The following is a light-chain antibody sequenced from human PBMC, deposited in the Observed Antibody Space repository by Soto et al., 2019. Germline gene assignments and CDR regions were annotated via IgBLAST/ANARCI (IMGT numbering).Light chain of an antibody. Sequence: DIVMTQSPDSLAVSLGERATINCKSSQSVLYSSNNKNYLAWYQQKPGQPPNLLISWASTRESGVPDRFSGSGSGTDFTLTISSLQAEDEADYYCQPYYFTPAFGQGTKVEIK. J-gene: IGKJ1*01. CDR3: QPYYFTPA. CDR1: QSVLYSSNNKNY. V-gene: IGKV4-1*01. CDR2: WAS.